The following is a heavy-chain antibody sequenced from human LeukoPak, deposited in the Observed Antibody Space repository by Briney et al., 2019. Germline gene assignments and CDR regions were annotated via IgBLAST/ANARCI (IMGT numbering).Heavy chain of an antibody. CDR2: IKNRVAGGTA. Sequence: GGSLRLSCAASGFSFANAYMSWVRQAPGKGGEWVGRIKNRVAGGTADYSAPVKGRFTISRDDSKNTLYLQMNSLKTEDTAVYYCTSDWGVLADNWGQGTLVTVSS. CDR1: GFSFANAY. D-gene: IGHD7-27*01. CDR3: TSDWGVLADN. J-gene: IGHJ4*02. V-gene: IGHV3-15*01.